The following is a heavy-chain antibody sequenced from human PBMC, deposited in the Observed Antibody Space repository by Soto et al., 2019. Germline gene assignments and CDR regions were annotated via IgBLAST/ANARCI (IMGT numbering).Heavy chain of an antibody. Sequence: QVQLVQSGAEVKKPGASVKVSCKASGYTFTSYYIHWVRQAPGQGLEWMGIINPNTGSTSSTQRFRGRLTIDRDTSTSTVYMELSSLGSEDTAVYYCARDTNVALTSHYYGMDVWGQGTTVTVSS. V-gene: IGHV1-46*01. CDR2: INPNTGST. D-gene: IGHD1-1*01. J-gene: IGHJ6*02. CDR1: GYTFTSYY. CDR3: ARDTNVALTSHYYGMDV.